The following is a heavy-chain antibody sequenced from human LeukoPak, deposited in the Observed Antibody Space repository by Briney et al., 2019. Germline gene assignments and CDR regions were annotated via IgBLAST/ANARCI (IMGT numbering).Heavy chain of an antibody. V-gene: IGHV3-48*03. Sequence: GGSLRLSCAPSGFTFTNYEMNWVRQAPGKGLEWVSYISSSGNTVYYADSVKGRFTISRDNAKNSLYLQMNSLRAEDTAVYYCARSIDILTGYGMDVWGKGTTATVSS. CDR1: GFTFTNYE. J-gene: IGHJ6*04. CDR3: ARSIDILTGYGMDV. CDR2: ISSSGNTV. D-gene: IGHD3-9*01.